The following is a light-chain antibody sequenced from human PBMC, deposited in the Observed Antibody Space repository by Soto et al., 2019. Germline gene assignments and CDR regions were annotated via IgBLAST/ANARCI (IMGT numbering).Light chain of an antibody. CDR3: QQYSTLPHT. Sequence: SVLTQSPDTLSLSPGDRATLSCRTSQSVSNSFFAWYQQKPGQAPRLLIYGISTRATGIPDRFSGSGSGTDFTLTISRLEPEDFVVYFCQQYSTLPHTFGQGTKLEVK. CDR1: QSVSNSF. V-gene: IGKV3-20*01. CDR2: GIS. J-gene: IGKJ2*01.